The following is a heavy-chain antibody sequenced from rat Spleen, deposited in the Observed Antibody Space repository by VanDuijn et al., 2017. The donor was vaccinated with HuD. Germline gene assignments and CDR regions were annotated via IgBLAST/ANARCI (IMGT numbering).Heavy chain of an antibody. V-gene: IGHV5-17*01. CDR2: IIYDGSST. Sequence: EVQLVESGGGLVQPGRSLKLSCAASGFTFSDYAMAWVRQAPKKGLEWVATIIYDGSSTYYRDSVKGRFTISRDNAKSTLYLQMDSLRSEDTATYYCARPPYYSSYMDVYYGPGPYYFDYWGQGVMVTVSS. CDR3: ARPPYYSSYMDVYYGPGPYYFDY. CDR1: GFTFSDYA. J-gene: IGHJ2*01. D-gene: IGHD1-2*01.